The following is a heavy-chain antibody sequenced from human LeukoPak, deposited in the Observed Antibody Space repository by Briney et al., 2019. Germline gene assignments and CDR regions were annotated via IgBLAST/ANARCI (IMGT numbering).Heavy chain of an antibody. CDR1: GGSISSYY. CDR2: IYYSGTT. CDR3: ARGDYYYASGSYYKGPVDY. Sequence: SETLSLTCTVSGGSISSYYWSWIRQPPGKGLEWIGYIYYSGTTNYNPSLKSRVTISVDTSKNQFSLNLISVTAADTAVYYCARGDYYYASGSYYKGPVDYWGQGTLVTVSS. D-gene: IGHD3-10*01. J-gene: IGHJ4*02. V-gene: IGHV4-59*12.